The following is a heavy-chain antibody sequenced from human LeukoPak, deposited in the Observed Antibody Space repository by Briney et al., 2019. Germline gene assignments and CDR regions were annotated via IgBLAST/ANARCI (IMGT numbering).Heavy chain of an antibody. CDR1: GFTFSSSG. CDR2: IRYDGSIK. Sequence: GGSLRLSCVASGFTFSSSGMHWVRQAPGKGLEWVAFIRYDGSIKYYADSVKGRFTISRDNSKNTLYLQMNSLRAEDTAVYYCAKRYSSSWYSVIYDAFDIWGQGTMVTVSS. J-gene: IGHJ3*02. D-gene: IGHD6-13*01. V-gene: IGHV3-30*02. CDR3: AKRYSSSWYSVIYDAFDI.